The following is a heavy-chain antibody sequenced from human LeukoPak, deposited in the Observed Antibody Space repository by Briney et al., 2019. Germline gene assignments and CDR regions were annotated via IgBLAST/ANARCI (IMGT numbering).Heavy chain of an antibody. J-gene: IGHJ2*01. V-gene: IGHV4-34*01. CDR2: INHSGST. Sequence: SETLSLTCAVYGGSFSGYYWSWLRQPPGKGLEWIGEINHSGSTNYNPSLKSRVTISVNTSKNQFSLTLSSVTAADTAVYYCARRSLIAVAGTRYFDLWGRGTLVTVSS. CDR1: GGSFSGYY. CDR3: ARRSLIAVAGTRYFDL. D-gene: IGHD6-19*01.